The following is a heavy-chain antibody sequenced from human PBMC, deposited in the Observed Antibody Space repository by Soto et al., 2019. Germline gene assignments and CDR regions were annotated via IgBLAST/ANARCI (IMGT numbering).Heavy chain of an antibody. J-gene: IGHJ5*02. CDR2: IKEDGSEK. Sequence: PVGSLRLSCAASGFTFSSYWMNWVRQAPGKGLEWVANIKEDGSEKYYVDSVKGRFTISRDNAKNSLFLQMNRLRAEDTAVYYCARVHYDYFWPQGWFDPWGQGTLVTVSS. D-gene: IGHD3-16*01. V-gene: IGHV3-7*03. CDR3: ARVHYDYFWPQGWFDP. CDR1: GFTFSSYW.